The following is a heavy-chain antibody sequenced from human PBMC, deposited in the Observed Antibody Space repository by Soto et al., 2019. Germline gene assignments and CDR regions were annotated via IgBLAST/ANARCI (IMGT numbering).Heavy chain of an antibody. J-gene: IGHJ4*02. CDR1: GFTFSSYW. CDR2: INSDGSIT. CDR3: TRRVPKNGHDY. V-gene: IGHV3-74*01. Sequence: LLLQSQTLSLTCAASGFTFSSYWMYWVRPAPGKGLVWVSRINSDGSITTSADPVKGRFTISRDNTNNTLFLQMNSLRAEDTAVYYCTRRVPKNGHDYWGQGTLVTVSS.